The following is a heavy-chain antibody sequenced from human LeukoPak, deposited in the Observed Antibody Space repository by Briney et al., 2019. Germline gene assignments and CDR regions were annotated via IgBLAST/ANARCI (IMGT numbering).Heavy chain of an antibody. J-gene: IGHJ4*02. CDR1: GGSISSSSYY. CDR3: ARVLSSGYYYLFDY. V-gene: IGHV4-61*05. CDR2: IYYSGST. D-gene: IGHD3-22*01. Sequence: SETLSLTCTVSGGSISSSSYYWGWIRQPPGKGLEWIGYIYYSGSTNYNPSLKSRVTISVDTSKNQFSLKLSSVTAADTAVYYCARVLSSGYYYLFDYWGQGTLVTVSS.